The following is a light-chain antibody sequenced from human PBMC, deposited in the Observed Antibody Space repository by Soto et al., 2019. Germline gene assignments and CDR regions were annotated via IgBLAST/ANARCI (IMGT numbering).Light chain of an antibody. Sequence: EIVLTQSPGILSLSPGERATLSCRASQSVSSSYLAWYQQKPGQAPRLLIYGASSRATGIPDRFSGSGSGTDFTLTISRLEPEDFAVYYCQQYGTSPPTWTFDQGTKVEIK. CDR2: GAS. CDR1: QSVSSSY. V-gene: IGKV3-20*01. CDR3: QQYGTSPPTWT. J-gene: IGKJ1*01.